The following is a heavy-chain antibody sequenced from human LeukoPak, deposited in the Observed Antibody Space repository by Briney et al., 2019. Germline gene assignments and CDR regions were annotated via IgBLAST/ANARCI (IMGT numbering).Heavy chain of an antibody. CDR1: GYTFTSYA. CDR3: ARDRSFRLWFGEFPY. J-gene: IGHJ4*02. D-gene: IGHD3-10*01. V-gene: IGHV1-3*01. Sequence: RASVKVSCKASGYTFTSYAMHWVRQAPGQRLEWMGWINAGNGNTKYSQKFQGRVTITRDTSAGTAYMELSSLRSEDTAVYYCARDRSFRLWFGEFPYWGQGTLVTVSS. CDR2: INAGNGNT.